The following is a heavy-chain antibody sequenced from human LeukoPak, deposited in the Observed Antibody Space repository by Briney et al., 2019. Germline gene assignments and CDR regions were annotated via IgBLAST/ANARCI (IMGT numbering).Heavy chain of an antibody. D-gene: IGHD3-10*01. V-gene: IGHV3-21*01. J-gene: IGHJ2*01. CDR1: GFTFSSYS. CDR3: ARDRGVRGFRYFDL. Sequence: PGGSLRLSCAASGFTFSSYSMNWVRQAPGKGLEWVSSISSSSSYIYYADSVKGRFTISRDNAKNSLYLQMDSLRAEDTALYYCARDRGVRGFRYFDLWGRGTLVTVSS. CDR2: ISSSSSYI.